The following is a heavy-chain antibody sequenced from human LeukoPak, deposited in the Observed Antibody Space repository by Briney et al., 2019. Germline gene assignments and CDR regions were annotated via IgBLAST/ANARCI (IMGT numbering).Heavy chain of an antibody. D-gene: IGHD5-18*01. CDR3: AGRPDTSMVEIFDY. Sequence: GGSLRLSCAVSGFTFTGYYVQWARDAPAQGREGGGCINPSSGGPSYAQKFQGRVTMTGDTSISTAYMELSRLNSDGTAVYFCAGRPDTSMVEIFDYWGQGTLVTISS. V-gene: IGHV1-2*02. J-gene: IGHJ4*02. CDR1: GFTFTGYY. CDR2: INPSSGGP.